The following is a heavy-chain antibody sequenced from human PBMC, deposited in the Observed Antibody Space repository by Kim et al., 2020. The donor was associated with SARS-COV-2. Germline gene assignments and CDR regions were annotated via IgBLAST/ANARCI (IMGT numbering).Heavy chain of an antibody. CDR1: GGSINSISYY. D-gene: IGHD3-10*01. CDR2: IYYSGNT. V-gene: IGHV4-39*07. CDR3: ARDSTMVRGVIFPYYYGMDV. J-gene: IGHJ6*02. Sequence: SETLSLTCTVSGGSINSISYYWGWIRQPPGKGLEWIGHIYYSGNTYYNPSLKSRVTISVDTPKNQFSLKLSSVTAADTAVYYCARDSTMVRGVIFPYYYGMDVWGQGTTVSVSS.